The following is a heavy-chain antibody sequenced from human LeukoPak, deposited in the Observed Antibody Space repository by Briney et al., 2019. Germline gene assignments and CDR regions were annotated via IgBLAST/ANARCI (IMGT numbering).Heavy chain of an antibody. CDR1: GFTFSSYG. D-gene: IGHD4-17*01. J-gene: IGHJ3*02. CDR3: AKWQDYGDPSDAFDI. CDR2: ISYDGSNK. Sequence: GRSLRLSCAASGFTFSSYGMHWVRQAPGKGLEWVAVISYDGSNKYYADSVKGRFTISRDNSKNTLYLQMNSLRAEDTAVYYCAKWQDYGDPSDAFDIWGQGTMVTVSS. V-gene: IGHV3-30*18.